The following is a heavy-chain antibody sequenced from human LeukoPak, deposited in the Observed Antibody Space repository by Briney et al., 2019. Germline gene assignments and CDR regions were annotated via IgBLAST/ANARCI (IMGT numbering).Heavy chain of an antibody. D-gene: IGHD3-10*01. Sequence: PGGSLRLSCAASGFTFSSYSMNWVRQAPGKGLEWVSSISSSSSYIYYADSVKGRFTISRDNAKNSLYLQTNSLRAEDTAVYYCARAGVQGYPDAFDIWGQGTMVTVSS. CDR2: ISSSSSYI. V-gene: IGHV3-21*01. J-gene: IGHJ3*02. CDR1: GFTFSSYS. CDR3: ARAGVQGYPDAFDI.